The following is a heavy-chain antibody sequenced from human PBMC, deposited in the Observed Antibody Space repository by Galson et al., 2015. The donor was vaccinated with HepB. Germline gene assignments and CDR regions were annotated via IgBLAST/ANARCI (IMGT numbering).Heavy chain of an antibody. CDR2: ISGSGGST. CDR3: AKRGVITFECRWCFDY. J-gene: IGHJ4*02. Sequence: SLRLSCAASGFTFSSYAMSWVRQAPGKGLEWVSAISGSGGSTYYADSVKGRFTISRDNSKNTLYLQMNSLRAEDTAVYYCAKRGVITFECRWCFDYWGQGTLVTVSS. D-gene: IGHD3-16*01. CDR1: GFTFSSYA. V-gene: IGHV3-23*01.